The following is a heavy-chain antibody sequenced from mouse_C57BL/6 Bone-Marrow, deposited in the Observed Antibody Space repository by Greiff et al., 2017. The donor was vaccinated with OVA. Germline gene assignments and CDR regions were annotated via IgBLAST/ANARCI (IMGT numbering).Heavy chain of an antibody. CDR3: TTGGVDGNYEGYWYFDV. V-gene: IGHV14-4*01. Sequence: VQLQQSGAELVRPGASVKLSCTASGFNIKDDYMHWVKQRPEQGLEWIGWIDPENGDTEYASKFQGKATITAEPSSNTAYLQLSSLTSEDTAVYYCTTGGVDGNYEGYWYFDVWGTGTTVTVSS. D-gene: IGHD2-1*01. CDR2: IDPENGDT. J-gene: IGHJ1*03. CDR1: GFNIKDDY.